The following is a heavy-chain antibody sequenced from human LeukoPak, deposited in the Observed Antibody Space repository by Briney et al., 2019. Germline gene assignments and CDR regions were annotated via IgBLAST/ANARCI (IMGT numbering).Heavy chain of an antibody. CDR2: IYHSGST. D-gene: IGHD3-10*01. CDR1: GGSISSGGYS. J-gene: IGHJ4*02. CDR3: ARAPYGEYYFDY. V-gene: IGHV4-30-2*01. Sequence: SQTLSLTCAVSGGSISSGGYSWSWIRQPPGKGLEWIGYIYHSGSTYCNPSLKSRVTISVDRSKNQFSLKPSSVTAADTAVYYCARAPYGEYYFDYWGQGTLVTVSS.